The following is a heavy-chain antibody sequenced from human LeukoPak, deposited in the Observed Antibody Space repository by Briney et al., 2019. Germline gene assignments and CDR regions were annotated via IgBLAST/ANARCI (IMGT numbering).Heavy chain of an antibody. J-gene: IGHJ4*02. Sequence: PSETLSLTCAVYGGSFSGYYWSWIRQPPGKGLEWIGEINHSGSTNYNLSLKSRVTISADTSKNQLSLKLTSVTAADTAAYYCARADYADSGLFAYWGQGTLVTVSS. CDR1: GGSFSGYY. V-gene: IGHV4-34*01. CDR2: INHSGST. CDR3: ARADYADSGLFAY. D-gene: IGHD4-17*01.